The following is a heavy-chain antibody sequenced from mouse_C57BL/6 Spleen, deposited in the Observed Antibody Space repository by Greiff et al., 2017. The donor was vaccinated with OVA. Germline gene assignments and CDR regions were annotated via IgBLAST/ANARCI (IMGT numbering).Heavy chain of an antibody. CDR1: GYAFSSYW. CDR3: ARSGTTVGVDY. V-gene: IGHV1-80*01. CDR2: IYPGDGDT. D-gene: IGHD1-1*01. J-gene: IGHJ2*01. Sequence: VQLQQSGAELVKPGASVKISCKASGYAFSSYWMNWVKQRPGKGLEWIGQIYPGDGDTNYNGKFKGKATLTADKSSSTAYMQLSSLTSEDAAVYFCARSGTTVGVDYWGQGTTLTVSS.